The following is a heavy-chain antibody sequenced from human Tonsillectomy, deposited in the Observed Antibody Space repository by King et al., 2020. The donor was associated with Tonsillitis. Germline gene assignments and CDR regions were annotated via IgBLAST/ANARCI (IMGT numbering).Heavy chain of an antibody. Sequence: VQLVESGGGLVQPGGSLRLSCAASGFILGTYWLSWVRQAPGKWLEWLANIKQDGSEIYCLDSVMGRFTISRDNAKNSLYLQMNSLRAADTAVYYCAREINGGKYCSGGSCYDHNWFDPWGQGTLVTVSS. J-gene: IGHJ5*02. V-gene: IGHV3-7*01. CDR1: GFILGTYW. CDR2: IKQDGSEI. D-gene: IGHD2-15*01. CDR3: AREINGGKYCSGGSCYDHNWFDP.